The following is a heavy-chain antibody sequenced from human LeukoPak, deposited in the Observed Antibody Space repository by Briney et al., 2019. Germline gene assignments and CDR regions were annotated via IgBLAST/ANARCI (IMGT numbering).Heavy chain of an antibody. Sequence: PSETLSLTCAVSGYSISSGYYWGWIRPPPGKGLEWIGSIYHSGSTYYNPSLKSRVTISVDTSKNQFSLKLSSVTAADTAVYYCARQGYCSSTSCYKNPEYFQHWGQGTLVTVSS. CDR1: GYSISSGYY. J-gene: IGHJ1*01. CDR2: IYHSGST. D-gene: IGHD2-2*02. V-gene: IGHV4-38-2*01. CDR3: ARQGYCSSTSCYKNPEYFQH.